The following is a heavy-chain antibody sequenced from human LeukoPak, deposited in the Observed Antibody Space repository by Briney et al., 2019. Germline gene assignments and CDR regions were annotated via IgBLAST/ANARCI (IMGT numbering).Heavy chain of an antibody. Sequence: PGRSLRLSCAASGFTFISYGMHWVRQAPGKGLEWVAIIWYDGNTKYYSESVKGRFTISRDNSKNTLYLQMNSLRAEDTAVYYCVKSRTGHDAFDVWGQGTLVTVSS. CDR3: VKSRTGHDAFDV. CDR2: IWYDGNTK. D-gene: IGHD3/OR15-3a*01. V-gene: IGHV3-33*06. CDR1: GFTFISYG. J-gene: IGHJ3*01.